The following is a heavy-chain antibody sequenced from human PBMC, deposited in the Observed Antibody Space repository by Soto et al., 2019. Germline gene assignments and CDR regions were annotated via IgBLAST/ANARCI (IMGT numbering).Heavy chain of an antibody. CDR2: ISSSGTI. CDR3: ARDRTYNSGYYHFFDY. J-gene: IGHJ4*02. CDR1: GFTFSSHD. D-gene: IGHD6-19*01. Sequence: GGSLRLSCAASGFTFSSHDMNWVRQAPGKGLEWVSYISSSGTIYYADSVKGRFTISRDNAKNSLYLQMNSLRAEDTAVYYCARDRTYNSGYYHFFDYWGQGTMVTVSS. V-gene: IGHV3-48*01.